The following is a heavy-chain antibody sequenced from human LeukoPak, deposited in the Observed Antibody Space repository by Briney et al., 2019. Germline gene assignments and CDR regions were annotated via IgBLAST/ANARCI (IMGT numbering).Heavy chain of an antibody. CDR3: ARDPNYYDSSGYLLGLYYYYYRDV. J-gene: IGHJ6*03. CDR1: GFTFSSYS. Sequence: GGSLRLSCAASGFTFSSYSMHWVRQAPGKGLEWVSSISSSSSYIYYADSVKGRFNISRDNAKNSLYLQMNSLRAEDTAVYYCARDPNYYDSSGYLLGLYYYYYRDVWGKGTTVTVSS. CDR2: ISSSSSYI. V-gene: IGHV3-21*01. D-gene: IGHD3-22*01.